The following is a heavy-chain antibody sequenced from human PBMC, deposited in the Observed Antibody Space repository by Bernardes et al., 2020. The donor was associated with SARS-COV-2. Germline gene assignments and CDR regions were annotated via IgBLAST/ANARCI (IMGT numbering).Heavy chain of an antibody. D-gene: IGHD3-3*01. V-gene: IGHV4-39*01. CDR1: GDSVSSASYY. J-gene: IGHJ6*02. Sequence: SETLSLTCAVSGDSVSSASYYWGWIRQPPGKGLEWIGNVFYDGSTYYSPSLQSRVTISVEMSKNQFSLKLSSVTAADTAVYYCTRGVEISGEVVLYYSGLDVWRQGTTVTVSS. CDR3: TRGVEISGEVVLYYSGLDV. CDR2: VFYDGST.